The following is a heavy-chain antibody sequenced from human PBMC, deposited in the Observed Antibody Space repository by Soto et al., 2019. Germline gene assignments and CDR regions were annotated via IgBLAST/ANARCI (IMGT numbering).Heavy chain of an antibody. CDR1: GFTFSSYA. CDR3: AKDLLDYYGSGRYAPIGSGMDV. CDR2: ISGSGGST. D-gene: IGHD3-10*01. V-gene: IGHV3-23*01. J-gene: IGHJ6*02. Sequence: GGSLRLSCAASGFTFSSYAMSWVRQAPGKGLEWVSAISGSGGSTYYADSVKGRFTISRDNSKNTLYLQMNSLRAEDTAVYYCAKDLLDYYGSGRYAPIGSGMDVWGQATTVTVSS.